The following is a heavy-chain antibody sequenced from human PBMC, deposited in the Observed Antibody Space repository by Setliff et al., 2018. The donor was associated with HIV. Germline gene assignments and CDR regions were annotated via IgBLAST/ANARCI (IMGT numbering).Heavy chain of an antibody. CDR2: MNPDSGNT. CDR3: ARGSMSMVMFILVSAFDI. J-gene: IGHJ3*02. CDR1: GYSFTTHD. D-gene: IGHD2-21*01. Sequence: PGASVKVSCKASGYSFTTHDINWVRQSPGQGLEWMGWMNPDSGNTFYAQKFKGRVTMTRDTSTNTAYMELSSLTSDDTAVYFCARGSMSMVMFILVSAFDIWGQGTLVTVS. V-gene: IGHV1-8*02.